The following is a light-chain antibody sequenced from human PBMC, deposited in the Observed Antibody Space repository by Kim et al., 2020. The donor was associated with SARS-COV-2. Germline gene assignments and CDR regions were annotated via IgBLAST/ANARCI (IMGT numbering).Light chain of an antibody. CDR1: QSISNY. CDR3: QQSSSIPHS. V-gene: IGKV1-39*01. CDR2: AAS. J-gene: IGKJ2*01. Sequence: DIQVTQSPSSLSASVGDRVTITCRASQSISNYLNWYQQKPGKAPKLLIYAASSLQSGVPSRFSGSGSGTDFTLTISTLQPEDVATYYCQQSSSIPHSFGQGTKLEIK.